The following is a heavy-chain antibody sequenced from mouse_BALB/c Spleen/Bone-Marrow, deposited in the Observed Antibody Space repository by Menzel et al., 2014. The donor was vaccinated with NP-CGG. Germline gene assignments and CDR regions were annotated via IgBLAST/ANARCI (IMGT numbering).Heavy chain of an antibody. CDR2: INGGSNTI. J-gene: IGHJ1*01. D-gene: IGHD1-2*01. V-gene: IGHV5-17*02. CDR3: ARGTTALRYFDV. Sequence: EVQVVESGGGLVQPGGSRKLSCAASGFTFSSFGMHWIRQAPEKGLEWVAYINGGSNTIYYADTVKGRSTISRDNPKNPLVLQMTSLRSEDTAMYFCARGTTALRYFDVWGAGTTVTVSS. CDR1: GFTFSSFG.